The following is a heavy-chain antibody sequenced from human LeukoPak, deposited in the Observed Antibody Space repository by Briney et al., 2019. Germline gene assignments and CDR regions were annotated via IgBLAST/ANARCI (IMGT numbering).Heavy chain of an antibody. CDR1: GFTFCSFA. Sequence: GGALRLLFCASGFTFCSFAISWVRQAPGKGLEWVPAISGSGGSTYYADSVKGRFTISRDNSKNTLYLQMNSLRAEDTAVYYCAREDSSGWYREAHFDYWGQGTLVTVSS. D-gene: IGHD6-19*01. CDR2: ISGSGGST. J-gene: IGHJ4*02. V-gene: IGHV3-23*01. CDR3: AREDSSGWYREAHFDY.